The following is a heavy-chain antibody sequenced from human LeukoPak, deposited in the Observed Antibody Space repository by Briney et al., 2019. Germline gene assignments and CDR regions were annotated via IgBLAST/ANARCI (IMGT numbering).Heavy chain of an antibody. J-gene: IGHJ6*02. Sequence: SETLSLTCTGSGGSISSSSYYWGWIRQPPGKGLEWIGSIYYSGSTYYNPSLKSRVTISVDTSKNQFSLKLSSVTAADTAVYYCARLENYGSGIYYYYGMDVWGQGTTVTVSS. D-gene: IGHD3-10*01. CDR2: IYYSGST. V-gene: IGHV4-39*01. CDR3: ARLENYGSGIYYYYGMDV. CDR1: GGSISSSSYY.